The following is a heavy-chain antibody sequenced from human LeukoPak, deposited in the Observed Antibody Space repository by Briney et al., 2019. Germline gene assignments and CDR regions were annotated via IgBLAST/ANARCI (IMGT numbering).Heavy chain of an antibody. J-gene: IGHJ6*03. V-gene: IGHV3-48*03. CDR1: GFTFSSYE. D-gene: IGHD2-15*01. CDR2: ISSSGSTI. CDR3: ARESGYCSGGSCYYYYYYYMDV. Sequence: GGSLRLSCAASGFTFSSYEMNWVRQAPGKGLEWVSYISSSGSTIYYADSVKGRFTISRDNAKNSLYLQMNSLRAEDTAVYYCARESGYCSGGSCYYYYYYYMDVWGKGTTVTISS.